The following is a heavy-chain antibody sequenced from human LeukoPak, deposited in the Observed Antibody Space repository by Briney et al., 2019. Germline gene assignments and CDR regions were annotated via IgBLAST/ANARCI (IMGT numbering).Heavy chain of an antibody. D-gene: IGHD3-16*02. V-gene: IGHV4-34*01. J-gene: IGHJ4*02. CDR3: ARGDFGYDCIWGSYRYAHYFDY. CDR2: INHSGST. Sequence: PSETLSLTCAVYGGSFSGYYWSWIRQPPGKGLEWIGEINHSGSTNYNPSPKSRVTISVDTSKNQFSLKLSSVTAADTAVYYCARGDFGYDCIWGSYRYAHYFDYWGQGTLVTVSS. CDR1: GGSFSGYY.